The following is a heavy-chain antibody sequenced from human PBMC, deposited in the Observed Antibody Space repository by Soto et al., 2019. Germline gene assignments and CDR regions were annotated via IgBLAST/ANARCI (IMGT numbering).Heavy chain of an antibody. CDR2: IYYSGST. D-gene: IGHD3-16*02. J-gene: IGHJ6*02. CDR3: ASRSRRSMITFGGVIGYYGMDV. CDR1: GGTISSSGYY. V-gene: IGHV4-39*01. Sequence: SETLSLTCTVSGGTISSSGYYWGWIRQPPGKGLEWIGSIYYSGSTYYNPSLKSRVTISVDTSKNQFSLKLSSVTAADTAVYYCASRSRRSMITFGGVIGYYGMDVWGQGTTVTVSS.